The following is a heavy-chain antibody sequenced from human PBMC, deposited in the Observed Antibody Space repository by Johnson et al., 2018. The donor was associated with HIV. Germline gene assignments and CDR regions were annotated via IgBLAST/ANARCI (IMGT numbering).Heavy chain of an antibody. CDR1: GFSFSNYG. CDR2: ISYDGSNK. J-gene: IGHJ3*02. V-gene: IGHV3-30*03. Sequence: QVQLVESGGGVVQPGRSQRLSCAASGFSFSNYGMHWVRQAPGKGLEWVAVISYDGSNKYYADSLKGRFTISRDNSKNSLYLQMNSLRAEDTAVYYCARRYSGSYGAFDIWGQGTMVTVSS. CDR3: ARRYSGSYGAFDI. D-gene: IGHD1-26*01.